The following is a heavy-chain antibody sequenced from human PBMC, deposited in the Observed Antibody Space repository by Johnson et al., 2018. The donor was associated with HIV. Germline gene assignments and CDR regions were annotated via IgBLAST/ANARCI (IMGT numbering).Heavy chain of an antibody. Sequence: VQLVESGGGLVQPGGSLRLSCAASGLTFSNYAMSWVRQPPGKGLEWLSVISGSGGSTNYADSVKGRFTISRENSKNTLYLQMNSLRAEDTAVYYCARGYGGNYDAFDIWGQGTMVTVSS. V-gene: IGHV3-23*04. D-gene: IGHD4-23*01. CDR3: ARGYGGNYDAFDI. CDR2: ISGSGGST. J-gene: IGHJ3*02. CDR1: GLTFSNYA.